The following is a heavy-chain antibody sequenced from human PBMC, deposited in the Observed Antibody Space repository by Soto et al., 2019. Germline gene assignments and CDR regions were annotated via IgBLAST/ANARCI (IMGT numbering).Heavy chain of an antibody. CDR3: AREYDSSGYYPT. J-gene: IGHJ4*02. CDR2: IYYSGST. D-gene: IGHD3-22*01. Sequence: SETLSLTCTVSGGSISSSSYYWGWIRQPPGKGLEWIGSIYYSGSTYYNPSLKSRVTISVDTSKNQFSLKLSSVTAADTAVYYCAREYDSSGYYPTWGQGTLVTVSS. V-gene: IGHV4-39*02. CDR1: GGSISSSSYY.